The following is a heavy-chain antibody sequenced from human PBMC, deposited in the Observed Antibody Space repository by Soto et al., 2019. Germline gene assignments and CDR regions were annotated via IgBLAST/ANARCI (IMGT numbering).Heavy chain of an antibody. CDR3: ARDSGYSYGYTLDH. CDR1: GGSISSYY. J-gene: IGHJ4*02. D-gene: IGHD5-18*01. CDR2: IYYSGST. Sequence: SETLSITCTVSGGSISSYYWSWIRQPPGKGLEWIGYIYYSGSTNYNPSLKSRVTISVDTSKNQFSLKLSSVTAADTAVYYCARDSGYSYGYTLDHWGQGTLVTVSS. V-gene: IGHV4-59*01.